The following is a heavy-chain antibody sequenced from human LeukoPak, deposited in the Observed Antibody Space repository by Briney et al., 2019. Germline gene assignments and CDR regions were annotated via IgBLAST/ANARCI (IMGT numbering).Heavy chain of an antibody. J-gene: IGHJ4*02. CDR1: GFTFDTYA. V-gene: IGHV3-23*01. Sequence: GGSLRLSCAASGFTFDTYAMSWVRQAPGKGLEWVSGLSGSGGSTYYADSVKGRFTISRDNAKNTLYLQTNSLRAEDTAVYYCAKGRCSGGSCYGRGFDYWGQGTLVTVSS. CDR2: LSGSGGST. D-gene: IGHD2-15*01. CDR3: AKGRCSGGSCYGRGFDY.